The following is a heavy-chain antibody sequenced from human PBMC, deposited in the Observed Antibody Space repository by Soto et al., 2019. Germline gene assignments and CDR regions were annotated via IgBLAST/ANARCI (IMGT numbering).Heavy chain of an antibody. V-gene: IGHV3-30*18. D-gene: IGHD6-6*01. CDR3: AKGYSSSGDYYYYYYMDV. J-gene: IGHJ6*03. CDR1: GFTFSSYG. CDR2: ISYDGSNK. Sequence: GGSLRLSCAASGFTFSSYGMHWVRQAPGKGLEWVAVISYDGSNKYYADSVKGRFTISRDNSKNTLYLQMNSLRPEDTAVYYCAKGYSSSGDYYYYYYMDVWGKGTTVTVSS.